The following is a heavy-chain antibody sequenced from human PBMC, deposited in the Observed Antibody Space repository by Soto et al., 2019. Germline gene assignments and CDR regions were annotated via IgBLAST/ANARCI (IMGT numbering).Heavy chain of an antibody. V-gene: IGHV3-48*03. D-gene: IGHD2-2*01. CDR2: INTAGSTK. CDR3: ARGESSHSSFLTAYYSYGLDD. CDR1: GFTFSNFE. J-gene: IGHJ6*02. Sequence: GVSRRLSCAASGFTFSNFEMHWVRQAPGKGLEWVSYINTAGSTKYYAESVKGRFTISRDNARNSLFLQMNSLRAEDTAVYYCARGESSHSSFLTAYYSYGLDDWGQGTSVPVS.